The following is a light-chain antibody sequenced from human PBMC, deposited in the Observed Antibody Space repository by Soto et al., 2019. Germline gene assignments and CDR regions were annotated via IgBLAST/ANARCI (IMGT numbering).Light chain of an antibody. CDR3: QQYNNWPRT. CDR2: GAS. J-gene: IGKJ1*01. CDR1: QSISSN. V-gene: IGKV3-15*01. Sequence: EIVMTQSPVTLSVSPGESATLSFRASQSISSNLAWYQQKPGQAPRLLIYGASTRSTDIPARFSGSGSGTEFTLTISSLQSEVFAVDYCQQYNNWPRTFGQGTKVEIK.